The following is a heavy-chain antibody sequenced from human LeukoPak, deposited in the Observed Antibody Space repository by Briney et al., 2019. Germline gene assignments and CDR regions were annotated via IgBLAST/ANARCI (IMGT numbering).Heavy chain of an antibody. J-gene: IGHJ3*02. CDR2: ICSSGSSI. Sequence: PGGSLRLSCTASGFTFSSYEMNWVRQAPGKGLEWLSYICSSGSSIFYADSVKGRFTISRDNAKNSLYLQMNSLRAEDTAVYYCARNGITFGGVVAEGAFDIWGQGTMVTVSS. CDR1: GFTFSSYE. V-gene: IGHV3-48*03. CDR3: ARNGITFGGVVAEGAFDI. D-gene: IGHD3-16*02.